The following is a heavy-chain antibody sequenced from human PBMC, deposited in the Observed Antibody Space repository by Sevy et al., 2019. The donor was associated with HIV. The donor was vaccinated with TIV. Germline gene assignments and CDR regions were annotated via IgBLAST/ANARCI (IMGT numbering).Heavy chain of an antibody. V-gene: IGHV3-23*01. D-gene: IGHD3-9*01. J-gene: IGHJ3*02. Sequence: GGSLRLSCAASGFTFSSYAMSWVRQAPGKGLEWVSAISGSGGSTYYADSVKGRFTISRDNSKNTLYLQMNSLRAEDTAVYYCAKDWGSAWDHILTGYYFDAFDIWGQGTMVTVSS. CDR1: GFTFSSYA. CDR3: AKDWGSAWDHILTGYYFDAFDI. CDR2: ISGSGGST.